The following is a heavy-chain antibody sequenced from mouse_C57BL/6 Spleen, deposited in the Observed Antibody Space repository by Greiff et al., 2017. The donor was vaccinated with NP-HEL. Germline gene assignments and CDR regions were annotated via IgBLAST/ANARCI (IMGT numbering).Heavy chain of an antibody. CDR3: AREVLRPAGVYFDY. V-gene: IGHV1-22*01. D-gene: IGHD1-1*01. CDR2: INPNNGGT. CDR1: GYTFTDYN. Sequence: EVQLQQSGPELVKPGASVKMSCKASGYTFTDYNMHWVKQSHGKSLEWIGYINPNNGGTSYNQKFKGKATLTVNKSSSTAYMELRSLTSEDSAVYYCAREVLRPAGVYFDYWGQGTTLTVSS. J-gene: IGHJ2*01.